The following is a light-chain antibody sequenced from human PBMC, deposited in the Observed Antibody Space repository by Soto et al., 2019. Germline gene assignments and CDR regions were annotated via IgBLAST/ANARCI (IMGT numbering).Light chain of an antibody. Sequence: EIALTQSPCTLSLSPGDRATLSCRASQSVSSSYLACYQQKPGQPPRLLIYGASSRATGIPDRFSGGGSGTDFTFTISSLGLEDFAVYYCQQYGRPPLTFGQGTKVDIK. CDR1: QSVSSSY. CDR2: GAS. V-gene: IGKV3-20*01. CDR3: QQYGRPPLT. J-gene: IGKJ3*01.